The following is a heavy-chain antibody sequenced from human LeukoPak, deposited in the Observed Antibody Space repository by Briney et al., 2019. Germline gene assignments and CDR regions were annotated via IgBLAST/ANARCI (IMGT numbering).Heavy chain of an antibody. J-gene: IGHJ4*02. CDR2: ISAYNGNT. V-gene: IGHV1-18*01. CDR1: GYTFTSYG. D-gene: IGHD6-13*01. Sequence: ASVKVSCKASGYTFTSYGISWVRQAPGQGLEWMGWISAYNGNTNYAQKLQGRVTMTTDTSTSTAYMELRSLRSDDTAVYYCARFVSSSWFNYFDYWGQGTLVTVSS. CDR3: ARFVSSSWFNYFDY.